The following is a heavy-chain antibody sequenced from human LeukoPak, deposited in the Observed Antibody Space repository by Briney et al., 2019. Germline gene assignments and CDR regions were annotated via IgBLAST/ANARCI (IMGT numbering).Heavy chain of an antibody. CDR1: GGSISSYY. D-gene: IGHD3-9*01. CDR2: IYHSGST. J-gene: IGHJ4*02. V-gene: IGHV4-38-2*02. CDR3: ARVDILTLFDY. Sequence: PSETLSLTCTVSGGSISSYYWSWIRQPPGKGLEWIGSIYHSGSTYYNPSLKSRVTISVDTSKNQFSLKLSSVTAADTAVYYCARVDILTLFDYWGQGTLVTVSS.